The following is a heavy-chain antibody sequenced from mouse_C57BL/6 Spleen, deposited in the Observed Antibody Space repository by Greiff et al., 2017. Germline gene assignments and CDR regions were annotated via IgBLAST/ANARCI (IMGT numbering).Heavy chain of an antibody. CDR2: IYPGDGDS. J-gene: IGHJ4*01. CDR3: ARDYYYGISYNAMDY. V-gene: IGHV1-82*01. Sequence: QVQLKQSGPELVKPGASVKISCKASGYAFSSSWMNWVKQRPGKGLEWIGRIYPGDGDSNYNGKFKGKATLTADKSSSTAYMQRSSLTSEDSAVYDCARDYYYGISYNAMDYWGQGTSVTVSS. D-gene: IGHD1-1*01. CDR1: GYAFSSSW.